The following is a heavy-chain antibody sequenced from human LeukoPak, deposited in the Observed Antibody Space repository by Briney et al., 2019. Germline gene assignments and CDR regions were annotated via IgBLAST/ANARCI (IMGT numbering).Heavy chain of an antibody. CDR1: GFTFDDYA. V-gene: IGHV3-9*01. CDR2: ISWNSGSI. D-gene: IGHD1-26*01. Sequence: HPGGSLRLSCAASGFTFDDYAMHWVRQAPGKGLEWVSGISWNSGSIGYADSVKGRFTISRDNAKNSLYLQMNSLRAEDTAVYYCASLDRGSYYSFDYWGQGTLVTVSS. J-gene: IGHJ4*02. CDR3: ASLDRGSYYSFDY.